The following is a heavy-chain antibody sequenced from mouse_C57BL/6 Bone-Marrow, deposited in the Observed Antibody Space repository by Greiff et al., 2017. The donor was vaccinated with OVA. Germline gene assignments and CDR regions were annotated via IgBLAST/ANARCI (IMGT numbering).Heavy chain of an antibody. CDR3: AREGPYFDY. J-gene: IGHJ2*01. V-gene: IGHV1-50*01. CDR1: GYTFTSYW. CDR2: IDPSDSYT. D-gene: IGHD3-3*01. Sequence: QVQLQQPGAELVKPGASVKLSCKASGYTFTSYWIQWVKQRPGQGLEWIGEIDPSDSYTNYNQKFKGKATLTVDTSSSTAYMQLSSLTSEDSAVYYCAREGPYFDYWGQGTTLTVSS.